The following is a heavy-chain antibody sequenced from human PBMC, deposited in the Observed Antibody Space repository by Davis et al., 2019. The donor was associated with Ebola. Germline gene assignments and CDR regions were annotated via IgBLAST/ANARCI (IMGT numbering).Heavy chain of an antibody. CDR3: ARVAARPDRKGAIDY. J-gene: IGHJ4*02. Sequence: ASVKVSCKASGYTFTSYYMHWVRQAPGQGLEWMGIINPSGGSTSYAQKFQGRVTMTRDTSTSTVYMELRSLRSDDTAVYYCARVAARPDRKGAIDYWGQGTLVTVSS. CDR2: INPSGGST. CDR1: GYTFTSYY. V-gene: IGHV1-46*01. D-gene: IGHD6-6*01.